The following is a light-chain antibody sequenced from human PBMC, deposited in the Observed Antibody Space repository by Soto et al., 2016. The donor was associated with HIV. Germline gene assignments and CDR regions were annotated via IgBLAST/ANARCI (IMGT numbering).Light chain of an antibody. Sequence: SYVLTQPPSVSVAPGKTAKITCGGNDMGTKGVNWFQQKPGQAPVLVVYDNTDRPSGIPERFSGSNSGNTATLTISRIEAGDEADYYCQVWDSSSDYVFGPGTQATVL. J-gene: IGLJ1*01. V-gene: IGLV3-21*03. CDR2: DNT. CDR3: QVWDSSSDYV. CDR1: DMGTKG.